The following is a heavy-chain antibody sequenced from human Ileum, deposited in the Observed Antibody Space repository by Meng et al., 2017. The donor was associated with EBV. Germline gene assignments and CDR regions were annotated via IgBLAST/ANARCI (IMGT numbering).Heavy chain of an antibody. Sequence: QLKLQESGPGLVKPSETLSLTCSVSGGSFSSRKYYWGWIRQPPGKALEWIASIYYSGTTYYNPSLQSRVSISVDKSKNQVSLNMTSMTAADTAVYYCASRELAPFDYWGQGTLVTVSS. D-gene: IGHD1-26*01. CDR2: IYYSGTT. CDR3: ASRELAPFDY. V-gene: IGHV4-39*07. CDR1: GGSFSSRKYY. J-gene: IGHJ4*02.